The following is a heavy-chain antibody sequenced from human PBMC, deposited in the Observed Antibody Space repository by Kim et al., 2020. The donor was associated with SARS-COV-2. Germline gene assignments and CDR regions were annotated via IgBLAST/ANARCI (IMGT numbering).Heavy chain of an antibody. D-gene: IGHD3-3*01. CDR1: GGSISSYY. CDR2: IYTSGST. Sequence: SETLSLTCTVSGGSISSYYWSWIRQPAGKGLEWIGRIYTSGSTNYNPSLKSRVTMSVDTSKNQFSLKLSSVTAADTAVYYCARGGYDFWSGYGTDYYMDVWGKGTTVTVSS. V-gene: IGHV4-4*07. CDR3: ARGGYDFWSGYGTDYYMDV. J-gene: IGHJ6*03.